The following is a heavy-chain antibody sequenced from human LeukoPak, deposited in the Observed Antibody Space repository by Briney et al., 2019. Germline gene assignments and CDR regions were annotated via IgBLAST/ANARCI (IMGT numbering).Heavy chain of an antibody. J-gene: IGHJ4*02. CDR1: GFTFSSYG. D-gene: IGHD3-22*01. CDR2: IRYDGSNK. Sequence: GGSLRLSCAASGFTFSSYGMHWVRQAPGKRLEWVAFIRYDGSNKYYADSVKGRFTISRDNSKNTLYLQMNSLRAEDTAVYYCAKGNYYDSSGYSFDYWGQGTLVTVSS. CDR3: AKGNYYDSSGYSFDY. V-gene: IGHV3-30*02.